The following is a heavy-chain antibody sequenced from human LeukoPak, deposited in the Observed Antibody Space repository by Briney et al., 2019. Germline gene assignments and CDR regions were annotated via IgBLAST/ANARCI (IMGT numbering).Heavy chain of an antibody. Sequence: ASVKVSFKASGYTFTSYYMHWVRQAPGQGLEWMGIINPSGGSTSYAQKFQGRVTMTRDTSTGTVYMELSSLRSEDTAVYYCARENYGGNSGGCFDYWGQGTLVTVSS. CDR3: ARENYGGNSGGCFDY. V-gene: IGHV1-46*01. D-gene: IGHD4-23*01. J-gene: IGHJ4*02. CDR2: INPSGGST. CDR1: GYTFTSYY.